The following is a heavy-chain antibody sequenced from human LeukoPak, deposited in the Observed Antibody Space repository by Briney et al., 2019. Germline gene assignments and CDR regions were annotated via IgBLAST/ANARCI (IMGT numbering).Heavy chain of an antibody. J-gene: IGHJ4*02. CDR3: ARDPSNYYGSGSYYSDY. CDR2: ISAYNGNT. D-gene: IGHD3-10*01. Sequence: ASVKVSCKASGYTCTSYGISWVRQAPGQGLEWMGWISAYNGNTNYAQKLQGRVTMTTDTSTSTAYMELRSLRSDDTAVYYCARDPSNYYGSGSYYSDYWGQGTLVTVSS. V-gene: IGHV1-18*01. CDR1: GYTCTSYG.